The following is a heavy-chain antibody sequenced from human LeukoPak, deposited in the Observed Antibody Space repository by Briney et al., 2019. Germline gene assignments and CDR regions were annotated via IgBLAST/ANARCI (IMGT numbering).Heavy chain of an antibody. D-gene: IGHD4-17*01. V-gene: IGHV1-18*01. CDR1: GYTFTSYG. J-gene: IGHJ5*02. CDR3: ARDRPNDYGDNGRVA. Sequence: GASVKVSCKASGYTFTSYGISWVRQAPGQGLEWMGWISAYNGNTNYAQKLQGRVTMTTDTSTSTAYMELSSLRSEDTAVYYCARDRPNDYGDNGRVAWGQGTLVTVSS. CDR2: ISAYNGNT.